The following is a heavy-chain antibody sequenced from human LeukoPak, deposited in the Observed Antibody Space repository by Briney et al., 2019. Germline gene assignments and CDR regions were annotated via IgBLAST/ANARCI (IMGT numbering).Heavy chain of an antibody. CDR3: ARDAGITMIVGDAFDI. CDR2: ISAYNGNT. Sequence: ASVKVSCKASGYTFTSYGISWVRQAPGQGLEWMGWISAYNGNTNYAQKLQGRVTMTTDTSTSTAYMELRSLRSDDRAVYYCARDAGITMIVGDAFDIWGQGTMVTVSS. J-gene: IGHJ3*02. CDR1: GYTFTSYG. V-gene: IGHV1-18*01. D-gene: IGHD3-22*01.